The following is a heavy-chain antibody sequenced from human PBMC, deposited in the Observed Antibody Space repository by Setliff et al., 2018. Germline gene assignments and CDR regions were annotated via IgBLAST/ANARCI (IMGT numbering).Heavy chain of an antibody. CDR1: GGSVSSGSYY. D-gene: IGHD2-2*01. CDR2: IYYSGST. V-gene: IGHV4-61*01. CDR3: ARGQEALSSSWDKWFGP. J-gene: IGHJ5*02. Sequence: PSETLSLTCTVSGGSVSSGSYYWSWIRQPPGKGLEWIGYIYYSGSTNYNPSLKSRVTISVDTSKNQFSLNLGSVTAADTAIYYCARGQEALSSSWDKWFGPWGQGTLVTVSS.